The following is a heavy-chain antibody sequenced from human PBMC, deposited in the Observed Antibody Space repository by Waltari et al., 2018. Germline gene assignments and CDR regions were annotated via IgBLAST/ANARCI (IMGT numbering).Heavy chain of an antibody. V-gene: IGHV4-39*01. CDR1: GGSISRSSSY. CDR2: IYYSGRT. Sequence: QLQLQESGPGLVKPSETLSLTCTVSGGSISRSSSYWGWIRQPPGKGLEWIGSIYYSGRTYYNPSLKSRVTISVDTSKNQFSLKLSSVTAADTAVYYCARLEGYGGNSGEVRYWGQGTLVTVSS. D-gene: IGHD2-21*02. CDR3: ARLEGYGGNSGEVRY. J-gene: IGHJ4*02.